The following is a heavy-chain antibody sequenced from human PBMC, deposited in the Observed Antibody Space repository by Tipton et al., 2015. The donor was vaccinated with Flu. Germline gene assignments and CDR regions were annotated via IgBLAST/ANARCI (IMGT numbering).Heavy chain of an antibody. CDR2: IYHVGST. V-gene: IGHV4-59*01. CDR1: GGSMSSDY. Sequence: TLSLTCTVSGGSMSSDYWSWIRQSPGKGLEWIGYIYHVGSTNYNPSLKSRVTISMDTSKKQFSLKLSSVTAADTAVYYCARGEYEILKAWAFDIWGQGTIVTVSS. CDR3: ARGEYEILKAWAFDI. J-gene: IGHJ3*02. D-gene: IGHD3-9*01.